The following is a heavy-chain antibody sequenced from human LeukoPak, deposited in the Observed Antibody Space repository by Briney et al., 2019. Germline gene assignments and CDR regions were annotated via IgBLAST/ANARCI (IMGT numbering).Heavy chain of an antibody. D-gene: IGHD1-26*01. CDR2: SNSDGSST. Sequence: GGSLRLSCAASGFTFSSDWMHWFRQVPGKGLLWVSRSNSDGSSTSYADSVKGRFTISRDNAKNTLYLQMNSLRAEDTAVYYCAKDLRAVALDSGSYLNYWGQGTLVTVSS. J-gene: IGHJ4*02. V-gene: IGHV3-74*01. CDR3: AKDLRAVALDSGSYLNY. CDR1: GFTFSSDW.